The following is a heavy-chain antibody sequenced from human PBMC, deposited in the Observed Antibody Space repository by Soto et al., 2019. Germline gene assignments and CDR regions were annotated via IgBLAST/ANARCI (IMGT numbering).Heavy chain of an antibody. CDR1: GFTFSSYG. CDR3: ARDGDVNTGFGKDY. V-gene: IGHV3-33*01. CDR2: IWHDGGNK. D-gene: IGHD3-16*01. J-gene: IGHJ4*02. Sequence: QVQLVESGGGVVQPGRSLRLSCAASGFTFSSYGMHWVRQAPGKGLEWEAFIWHDGGNKFYAESVKGRFTISRDNSKNTLYLQMTSLSAEDTAMYYCARDGDVNTGFGKDYWGQGTLVTVSS.